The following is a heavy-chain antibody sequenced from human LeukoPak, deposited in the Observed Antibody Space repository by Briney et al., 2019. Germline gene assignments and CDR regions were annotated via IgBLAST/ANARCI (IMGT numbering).Heavy chain of an antibody. Sequence: SETLSLTCTVSGGSISTGGYYWSWIRQHPGKGLEWIVNIYYSGSTYYSPSLKSRVTMSVDTSKNQFSLTLISVTAADAAVYFCARAAPNYYDSSGSLRNPYFDYWGQGTLVTVSS. CDR2: IYYSGST. J-gene: IGHJ4*02. V-gene: IGHV4-31*03. CDR1: GGSISTGGYY. D-gene: IGHD3-22*01. CDR3: ARAAPNYYDSSGSLRNPYFDY.